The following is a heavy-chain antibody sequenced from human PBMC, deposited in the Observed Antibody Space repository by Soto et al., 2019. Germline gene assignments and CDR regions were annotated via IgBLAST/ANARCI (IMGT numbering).Heavy chain of an antibody. CDR2: ISGSGGST. V-gene: IGHV3-23*01. CDR1: GFTFSSYA. CDR3: AKDRVYAISVSGYNWFDP. Sequence: GGSLRLSCAASGFTFSSYAMSWVRQAPGKGLEWVSAISGSGGSTYYADSVKGRFTISRDNSKNTLYLQMNSLRAEDTAVYYCAKDRVYAISVSGYNWFDPWGPGTLVTVSS. D-gene: IGHD2-8*01. J-gene: IGHJ5*02.